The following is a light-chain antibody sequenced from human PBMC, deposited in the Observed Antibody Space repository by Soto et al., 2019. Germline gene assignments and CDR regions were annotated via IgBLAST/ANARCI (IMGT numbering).Light chain of an antibody. CDR1: QSVSSN. V-gene: IGKV3-15*01. CDR2: GAS. CDR3: QQYNGGGT. J-gene: IGKJ3*01. Sequence: EIVMTQSPATLSVSPGERATLSCRASQSVSSNLAWYRQKPGQAPRLLIYGASTRATGIPARFSGSGSGTEFTLTISSLQSEDFAVYYCQQYNGGGTFGPGTKVDIK.